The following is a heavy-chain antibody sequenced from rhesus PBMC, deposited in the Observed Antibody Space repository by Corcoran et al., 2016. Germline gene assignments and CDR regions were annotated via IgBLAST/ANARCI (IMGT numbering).Heavy chain of an antibody. CDR1: GGPTITNS. Sequence: QVQLQESGPGLVKPSETLSLTCAFLGGPTITNSWTWICQPPAQGLEWIGRLFGNGGSTSYNPSLTSRVTISRDTSKNQFSLKLNSVTAADTAVYYCARGRVVNDRGVDYWGQGVLVTVSS. V-gene: IGHV4-147*01. D-gene: IGHD3-28*01. CDR3: ARGRVVNDRGVDY. J-gene: IGHJ4*01. CDR2: LFGNGGST.